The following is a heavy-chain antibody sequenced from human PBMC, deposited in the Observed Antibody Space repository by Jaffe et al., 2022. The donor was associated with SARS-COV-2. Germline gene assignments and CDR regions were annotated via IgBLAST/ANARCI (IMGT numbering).Heavy chain of an antibody. CDR2: ISYDGSNK. V-gene: IGHV3-30-3*01. CDR1: GFTFSSYA. D-gene: IGHD2-15*01. Sequence: QVQLVESGGGVVQPGRSLRLSCAASGFTFSSYAMHWVRQAPGKGLEWVAVISYDGSNKYYADSVKGRFTISRDNSKNTLYLQMNSLRAEDTAVYYCARAYCSGGSCHLDYWGQGTLVTVSS. CDR3: ARAYCSGGSCHLDY. J-gene: IGHJ4*02.